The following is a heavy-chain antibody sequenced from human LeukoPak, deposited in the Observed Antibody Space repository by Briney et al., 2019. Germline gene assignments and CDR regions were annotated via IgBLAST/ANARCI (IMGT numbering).Heavy chain of an antibody. Sequence: ESGPTLVNPTQTLTLTCTFSGFSLSTSGMCVSWIRQPPGKALEWLARIDWDDDKYYSTSLKTSLAISKDTSKNQVLLTMTNMDPVDTATYYCARISDSSSGYFDYRGQGTLVTVSS. D-gene: IGHD6-6*01. CDR2: IDWDDDK. J-gene: IGHJ4*02. CDR1: GFSLSTSGMC. V-gene: IGHV2-70*11. CDR3: ARISDSSSGYFDY.